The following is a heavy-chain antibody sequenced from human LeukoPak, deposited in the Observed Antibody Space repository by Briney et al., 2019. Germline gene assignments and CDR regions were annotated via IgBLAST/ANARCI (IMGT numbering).Heavy chain of an antibody. CDR3: AKAWRAFDY. J-gene: IGHJ4*02. V-gene: IGHV3-30*18. D-gene: IGHD3-3*01. Sequence: PGRSLRLSCAASGFTFSSYVMHWVRQAPGKGLEWVAVISYDGSNKYYADSVKGRFTISRDNSKNTLYLQMNSLRAEDTAVYYCAKAWRAFDYWGQGTLVTVSS. CDR1: GFTFSSYV. CDR2: ISYDGSNK.